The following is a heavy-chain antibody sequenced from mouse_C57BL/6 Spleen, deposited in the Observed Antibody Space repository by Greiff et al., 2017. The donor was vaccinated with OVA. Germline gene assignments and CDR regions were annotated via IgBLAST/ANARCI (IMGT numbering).Heavy chain of an antibody. Sequence: EVQVVESGGGLVKPGGSLKLSCAASGFTFSDYGMHWVRQAPEKGLEWVAYISSGSSTIYYADTVQGRFTISRDNAKNTLFLQMTSLRSEDTAMYYCARRGYYYGSSHWYYDVWGTGTTVTVSS. CDR3: ARRGYYYGSSHWYYDV. CDR1: GFTFSDYG. J-gene: IGHJ1*03. V-gene: IGHV5-17*01. CDR2: ISSGSSTI. D-gene: IGHD1-1*01.